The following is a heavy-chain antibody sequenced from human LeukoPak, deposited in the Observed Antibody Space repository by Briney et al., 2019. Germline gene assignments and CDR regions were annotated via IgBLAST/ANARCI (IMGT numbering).Heavy chain of an antibody. Sequence: SETLSLTCAVSGGSISSTNYWSWVRQPPGKGLEWIGEIYHTGRTNYNPSLKSRVTIPVDKSKNQFSLKLSSVTAADTALYYCATLANYGSGSPVDCWGQGTLVTVSS. CDR3: ATLANYGSGSPVDC. D-gene: IGHD3-10*01. CDR2: IYHTGRT. CDR1: GGSISSTNY. J-gene: IGHJ4*02. V-gene: IGHV4-4*02.